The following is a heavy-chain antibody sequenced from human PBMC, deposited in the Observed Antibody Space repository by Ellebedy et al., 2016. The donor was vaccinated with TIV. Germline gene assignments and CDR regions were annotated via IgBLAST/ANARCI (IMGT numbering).Heavy chain of an antibody. CDR3: ARDRHDSSGYYWDTFDI. J-gene: IGHJ3*02. CDR2: FYPGGST. V-gene: IGHV4-4*07. D-gene: IGHD3-22*01. CDR1: GDSITSYY. Sequence: SETLSLTCTVSGDSITSYYWSWIRQPAGKGLEWIGRFYPGGSTNYNPSPKSRVTMSADTSNNHFSLKVVSVTAADTAVYYCARDRHDSSGYYWDTFDIWGQGTKVTVSS.